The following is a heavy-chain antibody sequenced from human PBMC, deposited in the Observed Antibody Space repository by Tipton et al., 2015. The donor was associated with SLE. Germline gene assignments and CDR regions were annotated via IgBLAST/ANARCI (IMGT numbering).Heavy chain of an antibody. J-gene: IGHJ6*02. CDR2: IYYSGTT. D-gene: IGHD5-12*01. Sequence: TLSLTCTVSGGSISSGSYYWSWIRQPPGKGLEWIGSIYYSGTTYYNPSLKSRVTISVDTSKNQFSLKLSSVTAADTAVYYCAREGGLRPYYYYGMDVWGQGTTVTVSS. CDR3: AREGGLRPYYYYGMDV. V-gene: IGHV4-39*07. CDR1: GGSISSGSYY.